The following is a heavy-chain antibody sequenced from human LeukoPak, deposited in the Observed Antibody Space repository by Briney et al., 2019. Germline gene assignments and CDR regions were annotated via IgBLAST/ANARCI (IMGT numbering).Heavy chain of an antibody. D-gene: IGHD3-10*01. CDR3: ARGIWFGEAPGMDV. V-gene: IGHV3-13*01. CDR1: RFTFSSYD. J-gene: IGHJ6*02. Sequence: GGSLRLSCAASRFTFSSYDMHWVRQATGKGLEWVSAIGTAGDTYYPGSVKGRFTISRENAKNSLYLQMNSLRAGDTAVYYCARGIWFGEAPGMDVWGQGTTVTVSS. CDR2: IGTAGDT.